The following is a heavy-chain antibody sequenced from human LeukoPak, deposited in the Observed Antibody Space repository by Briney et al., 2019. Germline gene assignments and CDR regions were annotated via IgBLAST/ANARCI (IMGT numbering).Heavy chain of an antibody. V-gene: IGHV4-59*11. CDR2: SYNSGTT. D-gene: IGHD5-12*01. CDR3: ARDSGYDFWFDA. CDR1: GGSISSHQ. Sequence: SETLSLTCTVSGGSISSHQWSWIRQPPGKGLEWMGRSYNSGTTNYNPSLKSRVTISVDTSKNQFTLKLTSVTAADTAVYYCARDSGYDFWFDAWGQGTLVIVSS. J-gene: IGHJ5*02.